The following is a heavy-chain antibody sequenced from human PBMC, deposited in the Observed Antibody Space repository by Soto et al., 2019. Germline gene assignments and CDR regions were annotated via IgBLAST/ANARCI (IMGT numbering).Heavy chain of an antibody. V-gene: IGHV3-48*02. CDR1: GFTFSSYS. CDR3: ARTTTSGYSSGWYTDWFDP. D-gene: IGHD6-19*01. J-gene: IGHJ5*02. CDR2: ISSSSSTI. Sequence: GGSLRLSCAASGFTFSSYSMNWVRQAPGKGLEWVSYISSSSSTIYYADSVKGRFTISRDNAKNSLYLQMNSLRDEDTAVYYCARTTTSGYSSGWYTDWFDPWGQGTLVTVSS.